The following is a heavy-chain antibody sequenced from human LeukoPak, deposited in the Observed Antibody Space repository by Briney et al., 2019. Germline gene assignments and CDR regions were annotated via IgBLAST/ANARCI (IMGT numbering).Heavy chain of an antibody. CDR2: ISSNGGST. Sequence: GGSLRLSCAASGFTFSSYAMHWVRQAPGKGLEYVSAISSNGGSTYYANSVKGRFTISRDNSKNTLYLQMGSLRAEDTAVYYCARVTGWGYSGYDLHDYWGQGTLVTVSS. CDR3: ARVTGWGYSGYDLHDY. J-gene: IGHJ4*02. D-gene: IGHD5-12*01. V-gene: IGHV3-64*01. CDR1: GFTFSSYA.